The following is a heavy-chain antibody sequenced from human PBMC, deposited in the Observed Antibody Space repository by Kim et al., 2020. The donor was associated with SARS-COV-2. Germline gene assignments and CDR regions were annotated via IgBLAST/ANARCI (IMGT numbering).Heavy chain of an antibody. CDR2: IYYSGST. CDR3: ATQVTYDILTGYHDY. J-gene: IGHJ4*02. V-gene: IGHV4-39*01. CDR1: GGSISSSSYY. Sequence: SETLSLTCTVSGGSISSSSYYWGWLRQPPGKGLEWIGSIYYSGSTYYNPSLKSRVTISVDTSNNQFSLKLSSVTAADTAVYYCATQVTYDILTGYHDYWGTGTLVTVSS. D-gene: IGHD3-9*01.